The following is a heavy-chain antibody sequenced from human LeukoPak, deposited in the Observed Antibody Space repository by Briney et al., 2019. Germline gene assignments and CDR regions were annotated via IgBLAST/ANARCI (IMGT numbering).Heavy chain of an antibody. CDR3: ARDGYYYGSGSYSPAYYYYYMDV. J-gene: IGHJ6*03. Sequence: ASVKVSCKASGYTFTSYYMHWVRQAPGQGLEWMGIINPSGGSTSYAQKFQGRVTMTRDTSISTAYMELSRLRSDDTAVYYCARDGYYYGSGSYSPAYYYYYMDVWGKGTTVTISS. CDR2: INPSGGST. CDR1: GYTFTSYY. V-gene: IGHV1-46*01. D-gene: IGHD3-10*01.